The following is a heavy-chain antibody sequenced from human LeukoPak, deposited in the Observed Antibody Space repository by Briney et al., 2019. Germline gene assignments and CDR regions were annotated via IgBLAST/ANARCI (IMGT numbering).Heavy chain of an antibody. CDR1: GFDFSTYG. V-gene: IGHV3-33*01. D-gene: IGHD3-22*01. Sequence: GGSLRLSCSASGFDFSTYGMNWVRQAPGKGLEWVAVIWYDGTNEYYTDSVKGRFTISRDNSENTLYLQMNRLSAEDSAVYYCARDRDSSGYNYYFDYWGQGTLVTVSS. CDR3: ARDRDSSGYNYYFDY. J-gene: IGHJ4*02. CDR2: IWYDGTNE.